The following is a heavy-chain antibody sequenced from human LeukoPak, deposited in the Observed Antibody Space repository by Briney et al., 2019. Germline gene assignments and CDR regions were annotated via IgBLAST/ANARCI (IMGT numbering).Heavy chain of an antibody. D-gene: IGHD3-9*01. J-gene: IGHJ5*02. Sequence: ASVKVSCKASGYTFTAYYMHWVRQAPGQGLEWMGWINPNSGATNYAQKFQGRVTMTRDTSITTSYMELGSLRSDDTGVYYCARDPATIRYFDSLDPWGQGTLVTVSS. CDR2: INPNSGAT. CDR1: GYTFTAYY. V-gene: IGHV1-2*02. CDR3: ARDPATIRYFDSLDP.